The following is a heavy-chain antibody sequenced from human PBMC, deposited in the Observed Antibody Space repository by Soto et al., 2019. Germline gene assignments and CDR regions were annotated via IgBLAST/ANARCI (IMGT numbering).Heavy chain of an antibody. J-gene: IGHJ3*02. D-gene: IGHD3-10*01. CDR3: ATGNTGVDAVDI. Sequence: SQTLSLTCAISGDSVSSNSAAWNWIRQSPSSGLEWLGKTYYRSKWYNDYAVSVKSRITINPDTSKHQFSLQLISVTPEDTAVYYCATGNTGVDAVDIWSQGTMVTVSS. CDR1: GDSVSSNSAA. CDR2: TYYRSKWYN. V-gene: IGHV6-1*01.